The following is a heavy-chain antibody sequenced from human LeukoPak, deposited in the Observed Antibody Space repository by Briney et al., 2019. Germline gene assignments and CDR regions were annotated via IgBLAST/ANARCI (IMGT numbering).Heavy chain of an antibody. CDR2: INHSGST. CDR1: GGSFSGYY. D-gene: IGHD3-16*01. CDR3: ARAPSGGGGGRAFDI. J-gene: IGHJ3*02. Sequence: SETLSLTCAVYGGSFSGYYWSWIRQPPGKGLEWIGEINHSGSTNYNPSLKSRVTMSVDTSKNQFSLKLTSVTAADTAVYYCARAPSGGGGGRAFDIWGQGTVVTVS. V-gene: IGHV4-34*01.